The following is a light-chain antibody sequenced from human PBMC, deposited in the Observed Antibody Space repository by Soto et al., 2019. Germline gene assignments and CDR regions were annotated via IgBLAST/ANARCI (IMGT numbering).Light chain of an antibody. CDR1: QSVSSSY. J-gene: IGKJ5*01. Sequence: EIVLTQSPGTRSLSPGERVTLSCRASQSVSSSYLAWYHQKPGQAPRLLIYGASSRATGIPDRFSGSGSGTDFTLTISRLEPEDFAVFYCQHYDSLPITFGQGTRLEIK. CDR3: QHYDSLPIT. V-gene: IGKV3-20*01. CDR2: GAS.